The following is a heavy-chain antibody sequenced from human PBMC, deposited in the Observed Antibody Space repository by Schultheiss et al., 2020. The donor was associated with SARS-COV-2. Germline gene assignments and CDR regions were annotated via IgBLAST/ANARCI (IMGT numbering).Heavy chain of an antibody. Sequence: GESLKISCGTSGFTFSNFGMNWVRQAPGKGLEWVSIISYDGSNRYYADSVKGRFTISRDNAKNTVYLQMNNLRAEDSGVYYCVREMHYYFYAMDVWGQGATVTVSS. CDR3: VREMHYYFYAMDV. CDR1: GFTFSNFG. D-gene: IGHD3/OR15-3a*01. J-gene: IGHJ6*02. CDR2: ISYDGSNR. V-gene: IGHV3-30*03.